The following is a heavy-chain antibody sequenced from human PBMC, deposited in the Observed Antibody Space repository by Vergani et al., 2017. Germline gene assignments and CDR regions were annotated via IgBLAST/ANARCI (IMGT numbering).Heavy chain of an antibody. CDR2: ISYVGSNK. J-gene: IGHJ4*02. Sequence: QVQLVDSGGGVVQPGRPLTLSCAASGFPFSIYAMHWVRRAPGKGLEWVAVISYVGSNKYYADSVKGRFTISRDNSKNTLYLQMNSLRAEATAVYYCARDSLAAAGTMGYWGQGTLVTVSS. D-gene: IGHD6-13*01. CDR3: ARDSLAAAGTMGY. V-gene: IGHV3-30-3*01. CDR1: GFPFSIYA.